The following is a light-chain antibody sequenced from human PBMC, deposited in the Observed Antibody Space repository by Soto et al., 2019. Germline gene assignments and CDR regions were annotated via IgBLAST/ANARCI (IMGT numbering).Light chain of an antibody. CDR3: QQTYSTPPT. CDR1: QSISTY. Sequence: DIQIGQSPASRTAAICVVVSITCRESQSISTYLNWYQQKAGLAPKLLIYAASSLQSGVPSRFSGRGSGPDITLTISSLQPESFAPYYCQQTYSTPPTFGQGTKVDIK. CDR2: AAS. J-gene: IGKJ1*01. V-gene: IGKV1-39*01.